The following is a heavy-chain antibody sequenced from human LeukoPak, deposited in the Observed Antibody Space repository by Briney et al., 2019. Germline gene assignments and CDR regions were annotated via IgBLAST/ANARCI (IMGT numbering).Heavy chain of an antibody. D-gene: IGHD2-21*02. V-gene: IGHV3-7*01. Sequence: GGSLRLSCAASGFTFSSYWMSWVRQAPGKGLEWVANIKQDGSEKYYVDSVKGRFTISRDNAKSSLYLQMNSLRAEDTAVYYCAREERVTYYYMDVWGKGTTVTVSS. CDR1: GFTFSSYW. CDR3: AREERVTYYYMDV. CDR2: IKQDGSEK. J-gene: IGHJ6*03.